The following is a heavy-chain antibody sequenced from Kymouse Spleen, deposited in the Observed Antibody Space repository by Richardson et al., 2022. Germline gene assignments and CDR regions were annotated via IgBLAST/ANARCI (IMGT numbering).Heavy chain of an antibody. J-gene: IGHJ6*02. CDR3: ARDYYGSGSYPLYYGMDV. Sequence: EVQLVESGGGVVRPGGSLRLSCAASGFTFDDYGMSWVRQAPGKGLEWVSGINWNGGSTGYADSVKGRFTISRDNAKNSLYLQMNSLRAEDTALYYCARDYYGSGSYPLYYGMDVWGQGTTVTVSS. D-gene: IGHD3-10*01. CDR1: GFTFDDYG. CDR2: INWNGGST. V-gene: IGHV3-20*d01.